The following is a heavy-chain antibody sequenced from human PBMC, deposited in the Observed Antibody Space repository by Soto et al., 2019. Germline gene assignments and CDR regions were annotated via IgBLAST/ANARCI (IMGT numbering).Heavy chain of an antibody. D-gene: IGHD1-1*01. Sequence: QVHLVQSGAEVKKPGASVKVSCKGSGYGFTTYGIIWVRPATGQGLEWMAWISAHNGNTNYAQKPQGRVTVTRDTSTSTAYMELISLRSDDTAVYYCARGRYGDYWGQGALVTVSS. CDR2: ISAHNGNT. CDR3: ARGRYGDY. CDR1: GYGFTTYG. V-gene: IGHV1-18*01. J-gene: IGHJ4*02.